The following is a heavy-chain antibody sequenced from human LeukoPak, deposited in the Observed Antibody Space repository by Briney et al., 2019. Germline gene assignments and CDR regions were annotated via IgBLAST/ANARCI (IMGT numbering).Heavy chain of an antibody. CDR2: ISSSSSYI. J-gene: IGHJ4*02. D-gene: IGHD3-22*01. CDR3: ARDTYYYDSSDYKPGEIDY. CDR1: GFTFSSYS. V-gene: IGHV3-21*01. Sequence: GGSLRLSCAASGFTFSSYSMNWVRQAPGEGPEWVSSISSSSSYIYYADSVKGRFTISRDNAKNSLYLQMNSLRAEDTAVYYCARDTYYYDSSDYKPGEIDYWGQGTLVTVSS.